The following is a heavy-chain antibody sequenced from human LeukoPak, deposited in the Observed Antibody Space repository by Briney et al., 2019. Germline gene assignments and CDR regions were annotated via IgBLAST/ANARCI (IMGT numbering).Heavy chain of an antibody. V-gene: IGHV4-31*03. Sequence: KSSQTLSLTCTVSGGSISSGGYYWSWIRQHPGKGLEWIGYVYYSGSTYYYPSLKSRVTISVDTSKNQFSLKLSSVTAADTAVYYCARDSSWSDYYFDYWGQGTLVTVSS. CDR2: VYYSGST. J-gene: IGHJ4*02. D-gene: IGHD6-13*01. CDR3: ARDSSWSDYYFDY. CDR1: GGSISSGGYY.